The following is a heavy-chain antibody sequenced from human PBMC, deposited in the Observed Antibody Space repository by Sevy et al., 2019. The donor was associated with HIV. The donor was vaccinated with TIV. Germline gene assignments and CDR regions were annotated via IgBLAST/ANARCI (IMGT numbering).Heavy chain of an antibody. Sequence: GGSLRLSCAASGLTFNNYAMSWVRQAPGKGLEGKGLEWVSTISGGGGGTYYADSVRGRFTISGDNSKNTLYLQVNSLRVEDTAVYYCAKHYIHDIADGWYFDLWGRGTLVTVSS. CDR1: GLTFNNYA. J-gene: IGHJ2*01. D-gene: IGHD6-13*01. CDR3: AKHYIHDIADGWYFDL. CDR2: ISGGGGGT. V-gene: IGHV3-23*01.